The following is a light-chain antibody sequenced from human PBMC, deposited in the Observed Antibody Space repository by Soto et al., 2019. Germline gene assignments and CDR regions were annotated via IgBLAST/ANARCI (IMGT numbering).Light chain of an antibody. CDR1: QSITRY. J-gene: IGKJ4*01. Sequence: DFQMTQSPSSLSASVGDRVNITCRASQSITRYLNWYQQKPGKAPNLLIYATSNLQTGVPLRFSGSEFGTDFTLTINNLQPEDFATYYCQQSYSVPRTFGGGTKVEI. CDR2: ATS. V-gene: IGKV1-39*01. CDR3: QQSYSVPRT.